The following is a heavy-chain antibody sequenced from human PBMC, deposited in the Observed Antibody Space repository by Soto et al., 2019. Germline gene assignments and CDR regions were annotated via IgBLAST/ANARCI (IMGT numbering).Heavy chain of an antibody. Sequence: SGTLALTCAVSGGSISSGGDAGSWIRQPPGKGLEWIGYIYHSGSTYYNPSLKSRVTISVDRSKNQFSLKLSSVTAADTAVYYCARSRRWQFGELFSRSQPANTPKQQYYYYYGMDVWGQGTTVTVSS. CDR3: ARSRRWQFGELFSRSQPANTPKQQYYYYYGMDV. CDR1: GGSISSGGDA. CDR2: IYHSGST. J-gene: IGHJ6*02. V-gene: IGHV4-30-2*01. D-gene: IGHD3-10*01.